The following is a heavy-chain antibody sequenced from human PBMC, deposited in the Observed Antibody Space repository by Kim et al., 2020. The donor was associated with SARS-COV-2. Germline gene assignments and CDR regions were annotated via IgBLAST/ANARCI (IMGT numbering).Heavy chain of an antibody. J-gene: IGHJ4*02. CDR3: ARVRGRLFDY. CDR2: INHSGST. V-gene: IGHV4-34*01. Sequence: SETLSLTCAVYGGSFSGYYWSWIRQPPGKGLEWIGEINHSGSTNYNPSLKSRVTISVDTSKNQFSLKLSSVTAADTAVYYCARVRGRLFDYWGQGTLVTVSS. D-gene: IGHD3-10*01. CDR1: GGSFSGYY.